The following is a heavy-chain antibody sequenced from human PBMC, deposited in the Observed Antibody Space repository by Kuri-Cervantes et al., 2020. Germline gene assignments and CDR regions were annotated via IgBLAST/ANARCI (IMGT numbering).Heavy chain of an antibody. V-gene: IGHV4-39*07. CDR2: IYYSGST. CDR3: ARALRPYYYFDY. D-gene: IGHD2-21*01. Sequence: SETLSLTCTVSGGSISSSSYYWGWIRQPPGKGLEWIGSIYYSGSTYYNPSLKSRVTISVDTSKNQFSLKLSSVTAADTAVYYCARALRPYYYFDYWGQGNLVTVSS. CDR1: GGSISSSSYY. J-gene: IGHJ4*02.